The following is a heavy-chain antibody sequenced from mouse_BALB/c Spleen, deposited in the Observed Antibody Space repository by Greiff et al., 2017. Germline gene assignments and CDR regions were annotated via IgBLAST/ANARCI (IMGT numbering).Heavy chain of an antibody. CDR2: ISSGSSTI. CDR1: GFTFSSFG. V-gene: IGHV5-17*02. CDR3: ARWYGNYPYAMDY. J-gene: IGHJ4*01. D-gene: IGHD2-10*02. Sequence: DVKLVESGGGLVQPGGSRKLSCAASGFTFSSFGMHWVRQAPEKGLEWVAYISSGSSTIYYADTVKGRFTISRDNPKNTLFLQMTSLRSEDTAMYYCARWYGNYPYAMDYWGQGTSVTVSS.